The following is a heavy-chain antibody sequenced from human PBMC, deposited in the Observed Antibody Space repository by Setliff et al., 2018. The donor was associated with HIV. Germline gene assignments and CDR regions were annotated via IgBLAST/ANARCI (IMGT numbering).Heavy chain of an antibody. V-gene: IGHV4-4*07. CDR1: GGSFGDYH. D-gene: IGHD3-10*01. CDR3: AGDRHYSGLGSYGP. Sequence: KPSETLSLTCTLSGGSFGDYHWSWIRQPAGRGLEWIGRIFRSGTTDYKFSLKSRVTISIDTSRNQFSLRLTSVTAEDTAVYYCAGDRHYSGLGSYGPWGPGTLVTSPQ. J-gene: IGHJ5*02. CDR2: IFRSGTT.